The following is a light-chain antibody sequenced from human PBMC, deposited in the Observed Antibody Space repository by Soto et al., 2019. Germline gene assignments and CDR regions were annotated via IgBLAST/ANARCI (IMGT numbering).Light chain of an antibody. V-gene: IGKV3-20*01. Sequence: EIVLTQSPGTLSLSPGERATLSCRASQSVSSSYLAWYQQKPGQAPRLLIYGASSRATGIPDRFSGSGSGTDFTLTISRMETEDFAVYYCQQYGSSPRTFGGGTKV. J-gene: IGKJ4*01. CDR3: QQYGSSPRT. CDR1: QSVSSSY. CDR2: GAS.